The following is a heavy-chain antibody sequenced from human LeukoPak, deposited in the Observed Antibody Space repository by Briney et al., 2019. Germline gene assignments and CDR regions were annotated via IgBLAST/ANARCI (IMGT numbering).Heavy chain of an antibody. V-gene: IGHV1-8*01. D-gene: IGHD3-16*02. Sequence: ASVKVSCKASGYTFTSYDINWVRQATGQGLEWMGWMNPNSGNTGYAQKFQGRVTMTRNTSISTAYMELSSLRSEDTAVYYCARGLFMITFGGVIVSGNWFDPWGQGTLVTVSS. CDR3: ARGLFMITFGGVIVSGNWFDP. J-gene: IGHJ5*02. CDR2: MNPNSGNT. CDR1: GYTFTSYD.